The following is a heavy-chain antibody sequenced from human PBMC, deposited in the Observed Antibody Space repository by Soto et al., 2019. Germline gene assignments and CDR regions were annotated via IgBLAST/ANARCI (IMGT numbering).Heavy chain of an antibody. J-gene: IGHJ3*02. Sequence: SETLSLTCTVSGGSISSSSYYWGWIRQPPGKGLEWIGSIYYSGNTYCNPSLKSRVTISVDTSKNQFSLKLSSVTAADTAVYYCARVLIVATIIDIWGEGTMVTVSS. D-gene: IGHD5-12*01. CDR2: IYYSGNT. CDR1: GGSISSSSYY. V-gene: IGHV4-39*01. CDR3: ARVLIVATIIDI.